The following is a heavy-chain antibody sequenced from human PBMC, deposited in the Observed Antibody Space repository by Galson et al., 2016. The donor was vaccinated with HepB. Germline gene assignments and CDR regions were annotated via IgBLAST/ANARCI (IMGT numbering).Heavy chain of an antibody. CDR3: GTTIYYYYGMDV. CDR2: IRSKAYSGTI. V-gene: IGHV3-49*04. D-gene: IGHD1-1*01. Sequence: SLRLSCASSGITFGNFIMSWVRQAPEKGLEWVGFIRSKAYSGTIEYAASVKGRFTISRDDSKSIAYLQMNSLKTEDTAVYYCGTTIYYYYGMDVWGQGTTVTVSS. J-gene: IGHJ6*02. CDR1: GITFGNFI.